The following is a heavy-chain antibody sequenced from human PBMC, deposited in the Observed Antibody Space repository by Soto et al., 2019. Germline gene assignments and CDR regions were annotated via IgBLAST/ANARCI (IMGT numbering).Heavy chain of an antibody. CDR2: INWNGGST. Sequence: PGGSLRLSCAASGFTFDDYGMSWVRQAPGKGLEWVSGINWNGGSTGYADSVKGRFTISRDNAKNSLYLQMNSLRAEDTALYYCARDRSIAVAGTIWFDPWGQGTLVTVSS. J-gene: IGHJ5*02. D-gene: IGHD6-19*01. CDR3: ARDRSIAVAGTIWFDP. CDR1: GFTFDDYG. V-gene: IGHV3-20*04.